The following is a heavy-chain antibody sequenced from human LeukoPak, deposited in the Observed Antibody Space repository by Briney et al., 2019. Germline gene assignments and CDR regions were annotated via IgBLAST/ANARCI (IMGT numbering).Heavy chain of an antibody. CDR2: TRNKANSYTT. V-gene: IGHV3-72*01. CDR1: GFTFSDHY. D-gene: IGHD2/OR15-2a*01. CDR3: ARVAIVQWDAFDI. J-gene: IGHJ3*02. Sequence: GGSLRLSCAASGFTFSDHYMDWVRQAPGKGLEWVGRTRNKANSYTTEYAASVKGRFTISRDDSKNSLYLQMNSLKTEDTAVYYCARVAIVQWDAFDIWGQGTMVTVSS.